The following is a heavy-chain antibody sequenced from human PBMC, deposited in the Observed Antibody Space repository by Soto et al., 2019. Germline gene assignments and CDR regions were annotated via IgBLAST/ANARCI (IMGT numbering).Heavy chain of an antibody. Sequence: SVRFYYTGSGYVFSSWARQAPGQGLEWMGGFIAFFDAANYAQNFRGRVTITADESTSTAYMELSGLRSEDTAMYYCARKAESYGFDIWGQGTLVTVSS. CDR1: GYVFSSWA. V-gene: IGHV1-69*01. CDR3: ARKAESYGFDI. CDR2: FIAFFDAA. D-gene: IGHD3-10*01. J-gene: IGHJ3*02.